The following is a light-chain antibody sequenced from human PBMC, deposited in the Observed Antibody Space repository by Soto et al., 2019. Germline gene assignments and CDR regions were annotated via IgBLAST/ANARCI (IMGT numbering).Light chain of an antibody. J-gene: IGLJ1*01. CDR3: SSYTSSSTPYV. CDR1: SSDFGGYNY. Sequence: QSALTQPASVSGSPGQSITISCTGTSSDFGGYNYVSWYQQHPGKAPKLMIYDVSDRPSGVSNRFSGSKAGNTASLTISGLQAEDEADYFCSSYTSSSTPYVFGTGTKATVL. CDR2: DVS. V-gene: IGLV2-14*01.